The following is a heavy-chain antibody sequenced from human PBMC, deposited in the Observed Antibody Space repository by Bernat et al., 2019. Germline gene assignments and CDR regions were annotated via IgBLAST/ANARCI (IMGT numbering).Heavy chain of an antibody. D-gene: IGHD3-3*01. CDR3: AASGSGRNWFDP. Sequence: QVQLVQSGAEVKKPGSSVKFSCKASGGTFSSYAISWVRQAPGQGLEWMGRIIPILGIANDAQQFLGRVTSTADKSTRTASMELGSLGSEDTAVYYCAASGSGRNWFDPWGQGTLVTVSS. J-gene: IGHJ5*02. V-gene: IGHV1-69*04. CDR1: GGTFSSYA. CDR2: IIPILGIA.